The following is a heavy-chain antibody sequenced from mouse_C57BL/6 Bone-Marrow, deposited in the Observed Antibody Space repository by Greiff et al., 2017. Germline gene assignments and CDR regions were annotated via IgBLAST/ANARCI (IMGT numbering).Heavy chain of an antibody. J-gene: IGHJ4*01. V-gene: IGHV1-82*01. CDR3: ARRGLRMMDY. CDR2: IYPGDGDT. D-gene: IGHD1-1*01. CDR1: GYAFSSSW. Sequence: VQLQQSGPELVKPGASVKISCKASGYAFSSSWMNWVKQRPGKGLEWIGRIYPGDGDTNYNGKFKGKATLTADKSSSTAYMQLSSLTSEDSAVYFCARRGLRMMDYWGQGTSVTVSS.